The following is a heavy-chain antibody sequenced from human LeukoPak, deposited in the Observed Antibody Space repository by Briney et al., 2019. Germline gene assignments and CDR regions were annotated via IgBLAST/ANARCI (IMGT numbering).Heavy chain of an antibody. CDR1: GGSISSGSYY. D-gene: IGHD6-13*01. CDR2: VYTSGST. J-gene: IGHJ6*02. Sequence: SQTLSLTCTVSGGSISSGSYYWSWIRQPAGKGLEWIGRVYTSGSTNYNPSLKSRVTISVDTTKNQFSLKLSSVTAADTAVYYCATSTTTGYSSSWYQANYYYYYGMDVWGQGTTVTVSS. CDR3: ATSTTTGYSSSWYQANYYYYYGMDV. V-gene: IGHV4-61*02.